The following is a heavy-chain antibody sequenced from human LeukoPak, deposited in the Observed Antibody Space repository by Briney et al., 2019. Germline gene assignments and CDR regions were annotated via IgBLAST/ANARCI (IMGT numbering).Heavy chain of an antibody. CDR3: ARDGGGYSGYDWFDY. CDR1: GFTFSSYW. D-gene: IGHD5-12*01. V-gene: IGHV3-7*01. J-gene: IGHJ4*02. Sequence: GGSLRLSCAGSGFTFSSYWMTWVRQAPGKGLEWVANIREDGGEKYYVDSVRGRFTISRDNAKNSLYLQMNSLRAEDTAVYYCARDGGGYSGYDWFDYWGQGTLVTVSS. CDR2: IREDGGEK.